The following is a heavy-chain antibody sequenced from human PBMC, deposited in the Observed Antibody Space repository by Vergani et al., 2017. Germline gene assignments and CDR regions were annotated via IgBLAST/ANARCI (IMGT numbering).Heavy chain of an antibody. Sequence: EVQLQESGGGLVKPGGSLRVSCAASGFSFSTYSINWVRQAPGKGLEWVSAISGSGGSTYYADSVKGRFTISRDNSKNTLYLQMNSLRAEDTAVYYCAKRYYYYYYMDVWGKGTTVTVSS. J-gene: IGHJ6*03. V-gene: IGHV3-23*01. CDR1: GFSFSTYS. CDR2: ISGSGGST. CDR3: AKRYYYYYYMDV.